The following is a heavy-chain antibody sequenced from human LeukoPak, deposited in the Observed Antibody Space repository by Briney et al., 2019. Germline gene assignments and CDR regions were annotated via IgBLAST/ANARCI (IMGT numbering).Heavy chain of an antibody. CDR3: ARGLRYCIDGVCQNWFDP. Sequence: GGSLRLSCAASGFTFSSYWMHWVRQAPGKGLVWVSRINSDGSSTSYADSVKGRFTISRDNAKNTLYLQMNSLRAEGTAVYYCARGLRYCIDGVCQNWFDPWGQGTLVTVSS. J-gene: IGHJ5*02. CDR2: INSDGSST. CDR1: GFTFSSYW. D-gene: IGHD2-8*01. V-gene: IGHV3-74*01.